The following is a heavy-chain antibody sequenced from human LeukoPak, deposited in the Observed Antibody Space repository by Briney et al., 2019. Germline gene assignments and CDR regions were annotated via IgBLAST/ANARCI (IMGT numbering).Heavy chain of an antibody. CDR3: ARDLKAVAGSMTWWYFDL. Sequence: SETLSLTCTVSGDSISSGGYYWSWIRQHPGEGLEWIGYIYYSGSTYYNPSLKSRVTISVDTSKNQVSLKLSSVTAADTAVYYCARDLKAVAGSMTWWYFDLWGRGTLVTVSS. CDR2: IYYSGST. V-gene: IGHV4-31*03. CDR1: GDSISSGGYY. D-gene: IGHD6-19*01. J-gene: IGHJ2*01.